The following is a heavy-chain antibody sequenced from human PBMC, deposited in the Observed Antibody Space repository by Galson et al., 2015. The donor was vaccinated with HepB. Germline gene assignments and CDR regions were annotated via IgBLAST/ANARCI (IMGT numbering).Heavy chain of an antibody. CDR1: GFTFSSYS. Sequence: LRLSCAASGFTFSSYSMNWVRQAPGKGLEWVSSISSSRSYIDYADPVKGRFTISRDNAKNSLYLQMNSLRAEDTAVYYCARDGSSWLWGNSRWNNWFDPWGQGTPVTVSS. D-gene: IGHD6-13*01. J-gene: IGHJ5*02. CDR3: ARDGSSWLWGNSRWNNWFDP. CDR2: ISSSRSYI. V-gene: IGHV3-21*01.